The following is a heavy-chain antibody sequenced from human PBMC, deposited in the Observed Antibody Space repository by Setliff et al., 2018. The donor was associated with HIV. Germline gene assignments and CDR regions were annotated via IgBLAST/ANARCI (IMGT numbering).Heavy chain of an antibody. CDR3: ARETGYSPSRYYYYGMDV. CDR2: MYYSGST. CDR1: GDSISSGSHY. Sequence: SETLSLTCTVSGDSISSGSHYWAWIRQPPGKGLEWIGHMYYSGSTYYNPSLKSRVSISIDTSKNHFSLNLNSVTAADTAVYYCARETGYSPSRYYYYGMDVWGQGTTVTVSS. J-gene: IGHJ6*02. V-gene: IGHV4-39*02. D-gene: IGHD3-9*01.